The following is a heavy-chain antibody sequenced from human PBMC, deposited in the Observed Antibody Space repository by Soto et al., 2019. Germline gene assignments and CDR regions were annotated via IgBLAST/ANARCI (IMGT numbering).Heavy chain of an antibody. CDR2: IYPGDSDT. J-gene: IGHJ6*01. CDR3: ARPSIAARPRHYYYGMDV. D-gene: IGHD6-6*01. Sequence: AESLIICCRDSGYSLTSYCIVWVLQMHGKGLEWMGIIYPGDSDTRYSPSFQGQVTISADKSISTAYLQWSSLKASDTAMYYCARPSIAARPRHYYYGMDVWGQGTTVTVSS. V-gene: IGHV5-51*01. CDR1: GYSLTSYC.